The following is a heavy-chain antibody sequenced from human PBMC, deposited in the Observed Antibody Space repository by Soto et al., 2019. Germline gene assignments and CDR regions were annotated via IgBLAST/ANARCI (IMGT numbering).Heavy chain of an antibody. CDR2: IYYSGSN. D-gene: IGHD3-22*01. CDR3: ARGEIVVAPFDY. J-gene: IGHJ4*02. CDR1: GGSISSGEYY. Sequence: SETLSLTCTVSGGSISSGEYYWSWIRQPPGKGLEWIGYIYYSGSNSYNPSLKSRITISRDTSKNQFSLKLSSVTAADTAVYYCARGEIVVAPFDYWGQGTLVTVSS. V-gene: IGHV4-30-4*01.